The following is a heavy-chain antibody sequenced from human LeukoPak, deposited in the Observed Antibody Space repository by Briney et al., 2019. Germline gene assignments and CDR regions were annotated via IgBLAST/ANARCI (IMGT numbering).Heavy chain of an antibody. CDR1: GFTFSSYG. V-gene: IGHV3-30*02. D-gene: IGHD2-2*01. J-gene: IGHJ4*02. CDR3: ARPEGQGVVVPAVGY. Sequence: GGSLRLSCAASGFTFSSYGMHWVRQAPGKGLEWVAFIRYDGSNKYYADSVKGRFTISRDNSKNTLYLQMNSLRAEDTAVYYCARPEGQGVVVPAVGYWGQGTLVTVSS. CDR2: IRYDGSNK.